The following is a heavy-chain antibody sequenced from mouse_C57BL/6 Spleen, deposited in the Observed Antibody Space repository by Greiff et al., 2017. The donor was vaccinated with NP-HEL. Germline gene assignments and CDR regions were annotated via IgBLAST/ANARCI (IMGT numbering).Heavy chain of an antibody. CDR2: YPGSGNTY. J-gene: IGHJ2*01. CDR3: REGMGLREDFDD. D-gene: IGHD2-4*01. Sequence: VQLQQSGPELVKPGASVKMSCKASGYTFTDYYMHWVKQKPGKGLEWIGEIYPGSGNTYYNEKFKGKATLTADTSSSTAYMQLSSLTSEDSAVYFCAREGMGLREDFDDWGKGTTLTVSS. V-gene: IGHV1-83*01. CDR1: YTFTDYYM.